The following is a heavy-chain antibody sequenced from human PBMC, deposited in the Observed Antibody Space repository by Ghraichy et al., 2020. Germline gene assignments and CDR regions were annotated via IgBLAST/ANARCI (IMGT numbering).Heavy chain of an antibody. CDR3: ARQYGDYASIWDY. CDR1: GGSISSYY. D-gene: IGHD4-17*01. V-gene: IGHV4-59*08. Sequence: SETLSLTCTVSGGSISSYYWSWIRQPPGKGLEWIGYIYYSGSTNYNPSLKSRVTISVDTSKNQFSLKLSSVTAADTAVYYCARQYGDYASIWDYWGQGTLVTVSS. CDR2: IYYSGST. J-gene: IGHJ4*02.